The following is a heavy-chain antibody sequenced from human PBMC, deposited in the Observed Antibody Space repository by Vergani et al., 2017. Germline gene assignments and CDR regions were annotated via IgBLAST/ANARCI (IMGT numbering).Heavy chain of an antibody. V-gene: IGHV4-59*01. CDR3: ARLSGIAVAGTEKDAFDI. J-gene: IGHJ3*02. CDR2: IYYSGST. Sequence: QVQLQESGPGLVKPSETLSLTCTVSGGSISSYYWSWIRQPPGKGLEWIGYIYYSGSTNYNPSLKSRVTISVDPSKNQFSLKLSSVTAAETAVYYCARLSGIAVAGTEKDAFDIWGQGTMVTVSS. CDR1: GGSISSYY. D-gene: IGHD6-19*01.